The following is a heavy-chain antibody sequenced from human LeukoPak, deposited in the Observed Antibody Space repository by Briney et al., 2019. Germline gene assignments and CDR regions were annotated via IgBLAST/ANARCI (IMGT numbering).Heavy chain of an antibody. Sequence: HPGGSLRLSCAPSGFTFSNNYMSWVRQAPGKGLEWVSVFYSGGRTYYADSVEGRFTMSRDNSKNTLYLQMNSLRAEDTAVYYCAIGWGAFDCWGQGTLVTVSS. D-gene: IGHD7-27*01. CDR3: AIGWGAFDC. V-gene: IGHV3-53*01. J-gene: IGHJ4*02. CDR1: GFTFSNNY. CDR2: FYSGGRT.